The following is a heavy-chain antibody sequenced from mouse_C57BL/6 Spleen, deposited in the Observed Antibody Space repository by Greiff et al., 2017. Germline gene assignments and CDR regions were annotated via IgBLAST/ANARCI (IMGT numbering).Heavy chain of an antibody. CDR1: GFTFSSYA. Sequence: EVMLVESGGGLVKPGESLKLSCAASGFTFSSYAMSWVRQTPEKRLEWVATISDGGSYTYYPDNVKGRFTISRDNAKNNLYLQMSHLKSEDTAMYYCARDDYDYGGWYFDVWGTGTTVTVSS. CDR3: ARDDYDYGGWYFDV. V-gene: IGHV5-4*01. D-gene: IGHD2-4*01. J-gene: IGHJ1*03. CDR2: ISDGGSYT.